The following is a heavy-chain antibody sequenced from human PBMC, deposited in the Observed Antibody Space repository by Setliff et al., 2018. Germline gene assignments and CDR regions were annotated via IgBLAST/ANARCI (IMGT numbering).Heavy chain of an antibody. CDR1: GFMFSTYA. CDR3: VKDVVGYSSTWPKRDYFDY. Sequence: GGSLRLSCAASGFMFSTYAMSWVRQAPGKGLEWVSVLYSGDSSTHYADSVKGRFTISRDPSRNTLFLEMNTLSADDTAVYYCVKDVVGYSSTWPKRDYFDYWGQGTLVTVSS. CDR2: LYSGDSST. V-gene: IGHV3-23*03. D-gene: IGHD6-13*01. J-gene: IGHJ4*02.